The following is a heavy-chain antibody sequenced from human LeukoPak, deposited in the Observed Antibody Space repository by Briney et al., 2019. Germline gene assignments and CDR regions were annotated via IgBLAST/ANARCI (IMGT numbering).Heavy chain of an antibody. J-gene: IGHJ4*02. CDR2: INPSGGST. CDR1: GYTFTSYY. Sequence: ASVKVSCKASGYTFTSYYMHWVRQAPGQGLEWMGIINPSGGSTSYAQKFQGRVTMTRDTSTSTVYMELSSLRSEDTAVYYCARTPPYYYDSSGYYRNIPFDYWGQGTLVTVSS. CDR3: ARTPPYYYDSSGYYRNIPFDY. D-gene: IGHD3-22*01. V-gene: IGHV1-46*01.